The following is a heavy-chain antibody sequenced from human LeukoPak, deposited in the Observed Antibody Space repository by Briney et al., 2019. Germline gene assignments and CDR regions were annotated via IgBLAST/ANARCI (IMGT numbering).Heavy chain of an antibody. V-gene: IGHV4-38-2*02. J-gene: IGHJ4*02. D-gene: IGHD2-15*01. CDR1: GYSISSGYY. Sequence: SETLSLTCTVSGYSISSGYYWGWIRQPPGKGLEWIGNIYYSGYTTYSPSLRSRVTISVDTSKNQFSLKLSSVTAADTAVYYCARAKCKYCSGGSCCRGAYFAFWGQGTLVTVSS. CDR2: IYYSGYT. CDR3: ARAKCKYCSGGSCCRGAYFAF.